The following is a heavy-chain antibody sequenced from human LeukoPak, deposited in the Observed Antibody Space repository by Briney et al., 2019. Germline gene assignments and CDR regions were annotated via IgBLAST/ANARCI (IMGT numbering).Heavy chain of an antibody. CDR1: GGSISSYY. CDR3: ARVLHSSGWYFDY. D-gene: IGHD6-19*01. Sequence: SETLSLTCTVSGGSISSYYWSWIRQPPGKGLEWIGYIYYSGSTNYNPSLKSRVTISVDTSKNQFSLKLSSETAADTAVYYCARVLHSSGWYFDYWGQGTLVTVSS. CDR2: IYYSGST. J-gene: IGHJ4*02. V-gene: IGHV4-59*01.